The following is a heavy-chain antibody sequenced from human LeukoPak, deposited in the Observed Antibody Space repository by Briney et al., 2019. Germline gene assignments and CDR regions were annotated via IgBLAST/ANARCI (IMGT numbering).Heavy chain of an antibody. V-gene: IGHV3-7*01. CDR1: GFTFSSCW. Sequence: PGGSLRLSCAASGFTFSSCWMSWVRQAPGKGLQWVANINQDGSEKYYVDSVKGRLTTSRGNAKNSLYLQMNSLRAEDTAVYYCARATNDYVWGSYRLNAFDIWGQGTMVTVSS. CDR2: INQDGSEK. CDR3: ARATNDYVWGSYRLNAFDI. J-gene: IGHJ3*02. D-gene: IGHD3-16*02.